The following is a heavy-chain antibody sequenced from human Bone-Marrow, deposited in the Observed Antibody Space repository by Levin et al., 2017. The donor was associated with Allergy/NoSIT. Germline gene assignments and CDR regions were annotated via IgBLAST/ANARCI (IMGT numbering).Heavy chain of an antibody. D-gene: IGHD2-8*02. CDR1: GFTSSSYS. Sequence: RGESLKISCVASGFTSSSYSMTWVRQAPGKGLEWVSFFHADNINIYYADSVKGRFTISRDNAKNLVYLQMNNLRAEDTAMYYCAREDGYCTGGICYPGAFNVWGQGTMVTVSA. CDR3: AREDGYCTGGICYPGAFNV. J-gene: IGHJ3*01. V-gene: IGHV3-21*01. CDR2: FHADNINI.